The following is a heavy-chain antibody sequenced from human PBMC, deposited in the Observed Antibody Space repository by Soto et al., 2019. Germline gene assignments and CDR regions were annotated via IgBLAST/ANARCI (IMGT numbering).Heavy chain of an antibody. Sequence: EVQLLESGGGLVQPGGSLRLSCAASGFTFTSYAMNWVRQAPGKGLEWVSVISGSGGSTYYADSVKGRFTISRDNSKNTLYLQVNSLRAEDTAVYYCAKRTTGWYFGLWGRGTLVTVSS. V-gene: IGHV3-23*01. CDR2: ISGSGGST. CDR1: GFTFTSYA. J-gene: IGHJ2*01. CDR3: AKRTTGWYFGL.